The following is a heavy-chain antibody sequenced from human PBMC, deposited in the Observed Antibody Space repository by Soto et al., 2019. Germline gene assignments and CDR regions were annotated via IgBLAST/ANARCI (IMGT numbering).Heavy chain of an antibody. CDR2: MNPNSGNT. J-gene: IGHJ4*02. D-gene: IGHD6-19*01. CDR3: ARVQAYRSGWKKPRAKYYFDY. CDR1: GYTFTSYD. Sequence: ASVKVSCKASGYTFTSYDINWVRQATGQGLEWMGWMNPNSGNTGYAQKFQGRVTMTRNTSISTAYMELSSLRSEDTAVYYCARVQAYRSGWKKPRAKYYFDYWGQGTLVTVSS. V-gene: IGHV1-8*01.